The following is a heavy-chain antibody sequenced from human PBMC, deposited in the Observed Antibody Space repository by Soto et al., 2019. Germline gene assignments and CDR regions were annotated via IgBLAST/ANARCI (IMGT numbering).Heavy chain of an antibody. CDR2: VNPKSGGT. CDR1: GYTFTGYY. V-gene: IGHV1-2*02. D-gene: IGHD5-12*01. J-gene: IGHJ4*02. CDR3: AKANSGDDDEFDY. Sequence: ASVKVSCKASGYTFTGYYMHWVRQAPGQGLEWMGWVNPKSGGTDYAQKFQGRVTMTRDTSSSSAYMKLSSLRSDDTAVYYCAKANSGDDDEFDYWGQGTQVTVSS.